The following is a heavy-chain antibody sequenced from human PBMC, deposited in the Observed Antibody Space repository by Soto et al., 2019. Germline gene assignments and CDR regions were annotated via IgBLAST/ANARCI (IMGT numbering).Heavy chain of an antibody. D-gene: IGHD2-15*01. J-gene: IGHJ4*02. CDR3: ARHTPAISISDH. CDR2: IYYSGST. CDR1: GGSISSSSYY. Sequence: QLQLQESGPGLVKPSETLSLTCTVSGGSISSSSYYWGWIRQPPGKGLEWIGSIYYSGSTYYNPSLKSRVSIPVNXSKNQFSLKLSSVTAADTAVYYCARHTPAISISDHWGQGTLVTVSS. V-gene: IGHV4-39*01.